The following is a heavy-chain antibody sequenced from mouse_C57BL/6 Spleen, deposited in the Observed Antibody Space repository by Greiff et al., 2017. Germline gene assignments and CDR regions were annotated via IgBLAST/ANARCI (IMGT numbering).Heavy chain of an antibody. V-gene: IGHV14-4*01. Sequence: EVQVVESGAELVRPGASVKLSCTASGFNIKDDYMHWVKQRPEQGLEWIGWIDPENGDTEYASKFQGKATITADTSSNTAYLQLSSLTSEDTAVYYCTEGNYAMDYWGQGTSVTVSS. CDR2: IDPENGDT. CDR1: GFNIKDDY. J-gene: IGHJ4*01. CDR3: TEGNYAMDY.